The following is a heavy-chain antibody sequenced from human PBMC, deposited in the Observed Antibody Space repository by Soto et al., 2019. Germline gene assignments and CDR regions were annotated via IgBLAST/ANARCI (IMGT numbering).Heavy chain of an antibody. CDR3: ARDSKEIVVPAAIIYYYYYYMDV. Sequence: GGSLRLSCAASGFTFSSYSMNWVRQAPGKGLEWVSSISSSSSYIYYADSVKGRFTISRDNAKNSLYLQMNSLRAEDTAVYYCARDSKEIVVPAAIIYYYYYYMDVWGKGTTVTVSS. V-gene: IGHV3-21*01. CDR1: GFTFSSYS. D-gene: IGHD2-2*02. CDR2: ISSSSSYI. J-gene: IGHJ6*03.